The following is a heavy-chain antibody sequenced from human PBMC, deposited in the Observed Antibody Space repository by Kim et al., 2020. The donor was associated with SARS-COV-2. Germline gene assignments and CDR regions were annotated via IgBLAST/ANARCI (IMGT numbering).Heavy chain of an antibody. J-gene: IGHJ6*02. CDR3: ARGPGSYCSSTSCYAEGYYYYGMDV. CDR2: INHSGST. D-gene: IGHD2-2*01. Sequence: SETLSLTCAVYGGSFSGYYWSWIRQPPGKGLEWIGEINHSGSTNYNPSLKSRVTISVDTSKNQFYLKLSSVTAADTAVYYCARGPGSYCSSTSCYAEGYYYYGMDVWGQGTTVTVSS. CDR1: GGSFSGYY. V-gene: IGHV4-34*01.